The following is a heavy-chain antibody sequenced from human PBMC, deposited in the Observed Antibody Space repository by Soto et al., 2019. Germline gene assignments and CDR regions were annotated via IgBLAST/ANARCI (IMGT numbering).Heavy chain of an antibody. V-gene: IGHV1-18*01. Sequence: ASVKVSRKASGYTFTSYGISWVRQAPGQGLEWMGWISAYNGNTNYAQKLQGRVTMTTDTSTGTAYMELRSLRSDDTAVYYCARVVVVAAREGYDAFDIWGQGTMVTVSS. CDR1: GYTFTSYG. CDR3: ARVVVVAAREGYDAFDI. D-gene: IGHD2-15*01. CDR2: ISAYNGNT. J-gene: IGHJ3*02.